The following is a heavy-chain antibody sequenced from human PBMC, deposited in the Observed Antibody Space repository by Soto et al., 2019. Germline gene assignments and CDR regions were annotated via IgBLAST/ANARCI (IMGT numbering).Heavy chain of an antibody. CDR2: IYYSGST. Sequence: TLSLTCTVSGGSISSGEDFWTWIRQPPGKGLEWIGYIYYSGSTYYNPSLKSRLTMSVDTSKNQFSLKLSSVTAADTAVYNCARDRAKWKDYYYSGMGVWGQGTTVTVSS. J-gene: IGHJ6*02. CDR1: GGSISSGEDF. D-gene: IGHD1-20*01. V-gene: IGHV4-30-4*01. CDR3: ARDRAKWKDYYYSGMGV.